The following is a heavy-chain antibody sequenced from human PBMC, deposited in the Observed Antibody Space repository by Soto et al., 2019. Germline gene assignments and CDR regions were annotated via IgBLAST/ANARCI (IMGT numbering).Heavy chain of an antibody. CDR3: ARSTTVVNTVDGFHL. CDR1: GCTFSSYA. D-gene: IGHD4-17*01. Sequence: ASVKVSCKASGCTFSSYAISWVRKARGQGLEWMGGIIPIFGRTNYAQKFQGRVTMTADKSTSTAYMELTSLTSEDTAVYYCARSTTVVNTVDGFHLWRQATMVNVS. V-gene: IGHV1-69*06. J-gene: IGHJ3*01. CDR2: IIPIFGRT.